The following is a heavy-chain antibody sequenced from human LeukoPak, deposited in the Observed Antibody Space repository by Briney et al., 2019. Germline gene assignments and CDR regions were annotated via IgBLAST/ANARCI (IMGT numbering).Heavy chain of an antibody. CDR3: ARARSGDYFDY. V-gene: IGHV5-51*01. D-gene: IGHD3-3*01. J-gene: IGHJ4*02. CDR1: GYSFTNYW. Sequence: GESLKISCKASGYSFTNYWIAWVRQMPGKGLEWMGIIYPGDSDTRYSPSFQGQVTISADKSITTAYMHWNILQASDTAIFYCARARSGDYFDYWGQGTLVTVS. CDR2: IYPGDSDT.